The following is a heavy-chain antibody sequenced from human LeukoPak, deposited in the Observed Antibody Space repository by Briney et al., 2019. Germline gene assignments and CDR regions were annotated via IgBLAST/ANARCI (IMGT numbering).Heavy chain of an antibody. D-gene: IGHD6-19*01. CDR1: GFTFSSYS. Sequence: GGSLRLSCAASGFTFSSYSMSWVRQAPGKGLEWVSIISDSGANTYYADSVRGRFTISRDNSKNTLYLQMNSLRAEDTAVYYCARSSGWYHRGPDYYYYYMDVWGKGTTVTVS. CDR2: ISDSGANT. CDR3: ARSSGWYHRGPDYYYYYMDV. J-gene: IGHJ6*03. V-gene: IGHV3-23*01.